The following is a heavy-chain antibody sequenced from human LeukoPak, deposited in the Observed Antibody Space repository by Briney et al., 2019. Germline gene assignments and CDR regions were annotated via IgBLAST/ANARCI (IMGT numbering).Heavy chain of an antibody. CDR3: ASSAGAVSSYYYDSSGYYKFAFDI. Sequence: SETLSLTCTVSGGSISSYYWSWIRQPAGKGLEWIGRIYASGSTNYSPSLKSRVTMSVDTSKNQFSLKLSSVTAADTAVYYCASSAGAVSSYYYDSSGYYKFAFDIWGQGTMVTVSS. V-gene: IGHV4-4*07. J-gene: IGHJ3*02. CDR2: IYASGST. CDR1: GGSISSYY. D-gene: IGHD3-22*01.